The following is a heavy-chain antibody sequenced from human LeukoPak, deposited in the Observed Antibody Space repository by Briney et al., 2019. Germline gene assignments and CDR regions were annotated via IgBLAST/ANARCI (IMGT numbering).Heavy chain of an antibody. CDR3: AKGGREYQLLYLDV. J-gene: IGHJ6*04. V-gene: IGHV3-33*06. D-gene: IGHD2-2*02. CDR2: IWYDGGSE. CDR1: GFTFRSYG. Sequence: PGRSLRLSCAASGFTFRSYGMHWVRQAPGKGLEGVAVIWYDGGSEYYADSAKGRFTISRDNSKNTLYLQMNSLRAEDTAVYYCAKGGREYQLLYLDVWGKGTPVTVSS.